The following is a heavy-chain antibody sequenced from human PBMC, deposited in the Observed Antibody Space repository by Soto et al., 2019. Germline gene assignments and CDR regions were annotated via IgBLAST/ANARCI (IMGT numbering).Heavy chain of an antibody. CDR3: ARGIGRDGSGSYGP. Sequence: GGSLRLSCAASGFTFSSYDMHWVRQATGKGLEWVSAIGTAGDTYYPGSVKGRFTISRENAKNSLYLQMNSLRAGDTAVYYCARGIGRDGSGSYGPWGQGTLVTVSS. CDR1: GFTFSSYD. J-gene: IGHJ5*02. D-gene: IGHD3-10*01. V-gene: IGHV3-13*01. CDR2: IGTAGDT.